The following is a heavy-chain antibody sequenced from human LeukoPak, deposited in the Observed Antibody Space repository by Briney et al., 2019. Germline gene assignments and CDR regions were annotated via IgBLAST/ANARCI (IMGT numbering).Heavy chain of an antibody. CDR2: ISSSSSYI. CDR3: ARPQSTSWPNWFAP. J-gene: IGHJ5*02. D-gene: IGHD6-13*01. V-gene: IGHV3-21*01. Sequence: GGSLRLSCAASGFTFSSYSMNWVRQAPGKGLEWVSSISSSSSYIYYADSVKGRFTISRDNAKNSLYLQMNSLRAEDTAVYYCARPQSTSWPNWFAPWGQGTLVTVSS. CDR1: GFTFSSYS.